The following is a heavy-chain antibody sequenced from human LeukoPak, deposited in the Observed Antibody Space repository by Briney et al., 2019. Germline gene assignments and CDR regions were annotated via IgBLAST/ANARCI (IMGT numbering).Heavy chain of an antibody. D-gene: IGHD6-13*01. CDR3: AKSHLGYSSSWYYFDY. Sequence: GGSLRLSCAASGFTFSSYAMHWVRQAPGKGLEWVAVISYDGSNKYYADSVKGRFTISRDNSKNTLYLQMNSLRAEDTAVYYCAKSHLGYSSSWYYFDYWGQGTLVTVSS. CDR2: ISYDGSNK. V-gene: IGHV3-30-3*02. CDR1: GFTFSSYA. J-gene: IGHJ4*02.